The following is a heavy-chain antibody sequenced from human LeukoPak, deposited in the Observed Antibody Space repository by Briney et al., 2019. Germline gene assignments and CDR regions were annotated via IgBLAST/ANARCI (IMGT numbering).Heavy chain of an antibody. D-gene: IGHD5-12*01. CDR1: RFTFSVYG. V-gene: IGHV3-21*01. CDR3: AQWGRSVATITSFFL. J-gene: IGHJ4*02. CDR2: ISSSSSYI. Sequence: GGSLRLSCAAFRFTFSVYGMHWVRQAPGKGLEWVSSISSSSSYIYYADSVKGRFTISRDNAKNSLYLQMNSLRAEDTAVYYCAQWGRSVATITSFFLWGQGTLVTVSS.